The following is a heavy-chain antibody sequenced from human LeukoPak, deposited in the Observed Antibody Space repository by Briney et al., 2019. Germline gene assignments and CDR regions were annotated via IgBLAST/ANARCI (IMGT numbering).Heavy chain of an antibody. D-gene: IGHD3-3*01. Sequence: GGSLRLSCAVSGFTFSGFWMSWSRQAPGKGLEWVSVIYSGGSTYYADSVKGRFTISRDNSKNTLYLQMNSLRAEDTAVYYCAREVTLYYDFWSGYSGGAFDIWGQGTMVTVSS. CDR1: GFTFSGFW. CDR3: AREVTLYYDFWSGYSGGAFDI. V-gene: IGHV3-53*01. CDR2: IYSGGST. J-gene: IGHJ3*02.